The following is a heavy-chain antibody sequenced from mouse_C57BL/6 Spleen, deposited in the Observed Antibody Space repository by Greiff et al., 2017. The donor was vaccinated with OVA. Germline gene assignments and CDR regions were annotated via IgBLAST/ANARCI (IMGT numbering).Heavy chain of an antibody. Sequence: QVQLKESGAELVKPGASVKISCKASGYAFSSYWMNWVKQRPGKGLEWIGQIYPGDGDTNYNGKFKGKATLTADKSSSTAYMQLSSLTSEDSAVYFCARGGYGFGGYFDVWGTGTTVTVSS. D-gene: IGHD1-1*01. CDR3: ARGGYGFGGYFDV. CDR1: GYAFSSYW. CDR2: IYPGDGDT. V-gene: IGHV1-80*01. J-gene: IGHJ1*03.